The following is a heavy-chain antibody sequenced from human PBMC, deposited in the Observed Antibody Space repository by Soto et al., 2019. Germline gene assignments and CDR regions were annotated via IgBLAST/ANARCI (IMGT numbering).Heavy chain of an antibody. CDR2: ISYDGSNK. CDR1: GFTFSSYA. J-gene: IGHJ6*02. Sequence: RRLSCAASGFTFSSYAMHWVRQAPGKGLEWVAVISYDGSNKYYADSVKGRFTISRDNSKNTLYLQMNSLRAEDTAVYYCARDFAFRVPVATIRTRPYYYGMDVWGQGTTVTVSS. D-gene: IGHD5-12*01. CDR3: ARDFAFRVPVATIRTRPYYYGMDV. V-gene: IGHV3-30-3*01.